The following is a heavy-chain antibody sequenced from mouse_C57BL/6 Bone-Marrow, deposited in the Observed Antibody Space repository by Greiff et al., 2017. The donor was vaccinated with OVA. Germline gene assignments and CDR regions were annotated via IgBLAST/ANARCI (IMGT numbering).Heavy chain of an antibody. CDR3: ARSISSPYYPYAMDY. V-gene: IGHV1-26*01. D-gene: IGHD1-1*01. Sequence: VQLQQSGPELVKPGASVKISCKASGYTFTDYYMNWVKQSHGKSLEWIGDINPNNGGTSYNQKFKGKATLTVDKSSSTAYMELRSLTSEDSAVYYCARSISSPYYPYAMDYWGQGTSVTVSS. CDR2: INPNNGGT. CDR1: GYTFTDYY. J-gene: IGHJ4*01.